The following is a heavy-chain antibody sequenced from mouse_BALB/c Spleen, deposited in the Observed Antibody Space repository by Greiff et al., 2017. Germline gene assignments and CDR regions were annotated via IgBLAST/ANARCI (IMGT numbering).Heavy chain of an antibody. CDR3: TRDYRYFDY. Sequence: QVQLQQSGAELVRPGASVTLSCKASGYTFTDYEMHWVKQTPVHGLEWIGAIDPETGGTAYNQKFKGKATLTADKSSSTAYMELRSLTSEDSAVYYCTRDYRYFDYWGQGTTLTVSS. D-gene: IGHD2-14*01. J-gene: IGHJ2*01. CDR1: GYTFTDYE. CDR2: IDPETGGT. V-gene: IGHV1-15*01.